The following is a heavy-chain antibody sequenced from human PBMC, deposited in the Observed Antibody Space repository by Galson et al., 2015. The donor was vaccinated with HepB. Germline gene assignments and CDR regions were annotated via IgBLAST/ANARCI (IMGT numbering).Heavy chain of an antibody. D-gene: IGHD2-2*03. CDR2: IGRNGRTI. CDR1: KFTFSSFE. J-gene: IGHJ5*01. V-gene: IGHV3-48*03. Sequence: SLRLSCAASKFTFSSFEMNWVRQAPGKGLEWIPYIGRNGRTIYYADAVKGRFTISRDNVKNSLHLQMNSLRVEDTAIYYCVREAIGSGNRFDSWGQGTLVTVSS. CDR3: VREAIGSGNRFDS.